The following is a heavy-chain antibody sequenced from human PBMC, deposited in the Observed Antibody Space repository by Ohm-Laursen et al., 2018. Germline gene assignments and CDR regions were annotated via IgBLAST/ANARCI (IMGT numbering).Heavy chain of an antibody. CDR1: GGSISSYY. J-gene: IGHJ5*02. V-gene: IGHV4-59*01. D-gene: IGHD4-17*01. Sequence: SETLSLTCTVSGGSISSYYWSWIRQPPGKGLEWIGYIYYSGSTNYNPSLKSRVTISVDTSKNQSSLKLSSMTAADTAVYYCATMTSVTRGPSWGQGTLVTVSS. CDR3: ATMTSVTRGPS. CDR2: IYYSGST.